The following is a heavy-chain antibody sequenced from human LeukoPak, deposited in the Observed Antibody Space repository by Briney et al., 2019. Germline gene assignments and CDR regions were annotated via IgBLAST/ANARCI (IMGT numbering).Heavy chain of an antibody. CDR3: AKGLGNWFDP. J-gene: IGHJ5*02. CDR1: GFTFSSYS. CDR2: ISGSGGST. D-gene: IGHD4-17*01. Sequence: GGSLRLSCAASGFTFSSYSMNWVRQAPGKGLEWVSAISGSGGSTYYADSVKGRFTISRGNSKNTLYLQMNSLRAEDTAVYYCAKGLGNWFDPWGQGTLVTVSS. V-gene: IGHV3-23*01.